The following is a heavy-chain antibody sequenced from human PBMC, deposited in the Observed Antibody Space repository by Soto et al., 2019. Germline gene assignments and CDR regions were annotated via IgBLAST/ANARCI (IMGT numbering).Heavy chain of an antibody. D-gene: IGHD3-3*01. Sequence: EVQVVESGGGLVQPGGSLRLSCAASGFTFSSNSMNCVRQAPGKGLEWISYISSSSSTIYADSVKGRFTISRDNAKNSLYLHMNSLRDEDTAVYYCARVIWSGHLTSDLWGQGTLVTVSS. V-gene: IGHV3-48*02. J-gene: IGHJ5*02. CDR3: ARVIWSGHLTSDL. CDR2: ISSSSSTI. CDR1: GFTFSSNS.